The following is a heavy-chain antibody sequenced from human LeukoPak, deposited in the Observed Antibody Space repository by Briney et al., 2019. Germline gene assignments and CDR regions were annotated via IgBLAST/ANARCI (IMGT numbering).Heavy chain of an antibody. CDR2: IYYSGST. Sequence: SETLSLTCTVSGGSISSYYWSWIRQPPGKGLEWIGYIYYSGSTNYNPSLKSRVTISVDTSKNQFSLKLSSVTAADTAVYYCARGITHRRGYGFPPDGYYYYMDVWGKGTTVTVSS. CDR3: ARGITHRRGYGFPPDGYYYYMDV. J-gene: IGHJ6*03. CDR1: GGSISSYY. V-gene: IGHV4-59*01. D-gene: IGHD5-12*01.